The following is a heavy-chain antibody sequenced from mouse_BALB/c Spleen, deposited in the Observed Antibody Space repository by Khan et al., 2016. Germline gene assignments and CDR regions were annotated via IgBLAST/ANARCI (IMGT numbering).Heavy chain of an antibody. CDR2: INTHSGVP. Sequence: QIQLVQSGPELKKPGETVRISCKASGYTFTTAGMQWVQKMPGKGLKWIGWINTHSGVPKYAEDFMGRFAFSLETSASTAYLQISNLKNEDTATYFCARWGSLRGAMDYWGQGTSVTVSS. CDR3: ARWGSLRGAMDY. V-gene: IGHV9-4*02. CDR1: GYTFTTAG. J-gene: IGHJ4*01.